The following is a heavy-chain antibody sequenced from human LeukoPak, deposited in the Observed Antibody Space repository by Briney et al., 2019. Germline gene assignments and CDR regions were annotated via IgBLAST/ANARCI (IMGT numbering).Heavy chain of an antibody. CDR3: ARWSVSYYMDV. CDR2: IYYSGST. CDR1: GDSISSYY. J-gene: IGHJ6*03. V-gene: IGHV4-59*01. Sequence: SETLSLTCTVSGDSISSYYWSWIRQPPGKGLEWIGYIYYSGSTNYNPSLKSRVTISVDTSKNQFSLKLSSVTAADTAVYYCARWSVSYYMDVWGKGTTVTVS.